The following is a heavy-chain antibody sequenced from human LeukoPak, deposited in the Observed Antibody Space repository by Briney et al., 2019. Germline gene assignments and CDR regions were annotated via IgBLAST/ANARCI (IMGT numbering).Heavy chain of an antibody. J-gene: IGHJ4*02. CDR2: ISSSSSYI. D-gene: IGHD3-22*01. V-gene: IGHV3-21*01. CDR3: AGVTVDYDSSGYYGDY. Sequence: GGSLRLSCAASGFTFSSYSMNWVRQAPGKGLEWVSSISSSSSYIYYADSVKGRFTISRDNAKNSLYLQMNSLRAEDTAVYYCAGVTVDYDSSGYYGDYWGQGTLVTVSS. CDR1: GFTFSSYS.